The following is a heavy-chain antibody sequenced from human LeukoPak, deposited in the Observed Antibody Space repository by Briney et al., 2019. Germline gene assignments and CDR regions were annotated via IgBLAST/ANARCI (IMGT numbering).Heavy chain of an antibody. J-gene: IGHJ6*02. V-gene: IGHV3-21*01. CDR2: ISSSSSYI. CDR3: ARKDVYYYYGMDV. CDR1: GFTFSSYN. Sequence: GGSLRLSCAASGFTFSSYNMNWVRQAPGKGLEWVSSISSSSSYIYYADSVKGRFTISRDNAKNSLYLQMNSLRAEDTAVYYCARKDVYYYYGMDVWGQGTTVTVSS.